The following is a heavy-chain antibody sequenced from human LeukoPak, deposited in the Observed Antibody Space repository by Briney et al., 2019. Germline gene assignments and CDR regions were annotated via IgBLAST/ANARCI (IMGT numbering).Heavy chain of an antibody. CDR3: ARRHLWFGELLYSPFDY. V-gene: IGHV4-34*01. J-gene: IGHJ4*02. D-gene: IGHD3-10*01. CDR1: GGSFSGYY. Sequence: SETLSLTCAVYGGSFSGYYWSWNRQPPGKGLEWIGEINHSGSTNYNPSLKSRVTISVDTSKNQFSLKLSSVTAADTAVYYCARRHLWFGELLYSPFDYWGQGTLVTVSS. CDR2: INHSGST.